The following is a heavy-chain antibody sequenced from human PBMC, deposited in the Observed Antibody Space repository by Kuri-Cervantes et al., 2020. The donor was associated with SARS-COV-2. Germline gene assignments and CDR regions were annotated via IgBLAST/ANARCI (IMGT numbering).Heavy chain of an antibody. D-gene: IGHD2-2*01. CDR1: GFTFSSYA. CDR2: ISYDGSNK. CDR3: ARTLGEDIVVVPAATFDY. V-gene: IGHV3-30-3*01. Sequence: GGSLRLSCAASGFTFSSYAMHWVRQAPGKGLEWVAVISYDGSNKYYADSVKGRFTISRDNSKNTLYLQMNSLRAEDTAVYYCARTLGEDIVVVPAATFDYWGQGTLVTVSP. J-gene: IGHJ4*02.